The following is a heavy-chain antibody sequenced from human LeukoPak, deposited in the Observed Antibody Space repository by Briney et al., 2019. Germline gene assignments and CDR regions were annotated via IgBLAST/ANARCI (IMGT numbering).Heavy chain of an antibody. V-gene: IGHV3-15*01. J-gene: IGHJ4*02. CDR2: IKSKTDGGTT. Sequence: GSLRLSCAASGFTFSNAWMSWVRQAPGKGLEWVGRIKSKTDGGTTDYAAPVKGRFTISRDDSKNTLYLQMNSLKTEDTAVYYCTVEYSGYENFDYWGQGTLVTVSS. D-gene: IGHD5-12*01. CDR1: GFTFSNAW. CDR3: TVEYSGYENFDY.